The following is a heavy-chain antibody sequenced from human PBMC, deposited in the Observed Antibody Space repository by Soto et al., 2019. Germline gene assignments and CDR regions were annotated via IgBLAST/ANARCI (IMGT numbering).Heavy chain of an antibody. J-gene: IGHJ4*02. Sequence: QVQLVESGGGVVQPGRSLRLSCAASGFTFSSYAMHWVRQAPGKGLEWVAVISYDGSNKYYADSVKGRFTISRDNSKNTLYLQMNSLRAEDTAVYYCAREAEAVAGTIDYWGQGTLVTVSS. CDR1: GFTFSSYA. V-gene: IGHV3-30-3*01. CDR3: AREAEAVAGTIDY. CDR2: ISYDGSNK. D-gene: IGHD6-19*01.